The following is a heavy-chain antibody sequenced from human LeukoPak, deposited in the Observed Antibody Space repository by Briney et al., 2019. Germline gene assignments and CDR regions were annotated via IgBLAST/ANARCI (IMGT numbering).Heavy chain of an antibody. V-gene: IGHV3-7*01. J-gene: IGHJ3*01. CDR1: GFTFSHYW. CDR2: IKQDGSEK. D-gene: IGHD4-17*01. CDR3: ARDVFGEPWLF. Sequence: PGWSLRLSCAASGFTFSHYWMSWVRQAPGKGLEWVANIKQDGSEKNYVDSVKGRFTISRDNAKNSLYLQMNSLRVEDTAVFYCARDVFGEPWLFWGQGTMVTASS.